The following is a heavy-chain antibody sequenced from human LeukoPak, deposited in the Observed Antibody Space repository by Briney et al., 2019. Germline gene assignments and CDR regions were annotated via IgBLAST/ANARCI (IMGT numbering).Heavy chain of an antibody. D-gene: IGHD3-3*01. Sequence: PGGALRLSCAASVFTLSSYWMHWVRQAPGKGRVWVSLINGDGSSKGYADSVKGRFTISRDNAKNTLYLQMNSLRAEDTAVYYCATWREWAPQLDYWGEGDLVTVSS. CDR2: INGDGSSK. CDR3: ATWREWAPQLDY. J-gene: IGHJ4*02. CDR1: VFTLSSYW. V-gene: IGHV3-74*01.